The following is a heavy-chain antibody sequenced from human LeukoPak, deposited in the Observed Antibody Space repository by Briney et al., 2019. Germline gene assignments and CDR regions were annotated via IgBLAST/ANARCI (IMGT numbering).Heavy chain of an antibody. D-gene: IGHD6-13*01. CDR1: GFTVSSNY. Sequence: GGSLRLSCAASGFTVSSNYMSWVRQAPGKGLEWVSIIYSGGSTYYADSVKGSFTISRDNSKNTLYLQMNSLRAEDTAVYYCARVGIAAAGTHYYYGMDVWGQGTTVTVSS. CDR3: ARVGIAAAGTHYYYGMDV. CDR2: IYSGGST. J-gene: IGHJ6*02. V-gene: IGHV3-66*01.